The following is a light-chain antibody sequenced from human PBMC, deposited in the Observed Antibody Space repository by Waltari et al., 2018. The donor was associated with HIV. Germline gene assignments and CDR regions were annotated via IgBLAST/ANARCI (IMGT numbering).Light chain of an antibody. Sequence: DIQMTQSPSTLTASVGERVTITCRASQRISTWLAWYQQKAGKAPKLLMYKVSSLESGVPSRFSGRGSETEFTLTISSVQPDDAATYYCQQYNSYLYSFGQGTKLEIK. J-gene: IGKJ2*03. CDR1: QRISTW. CDR2: KVS. CDR3: QQYNSYLYS. V-gene: IGKV1-5*03.